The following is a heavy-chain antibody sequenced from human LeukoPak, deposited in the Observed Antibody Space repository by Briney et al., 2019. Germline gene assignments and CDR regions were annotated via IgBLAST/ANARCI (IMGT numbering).Heavy chain of an antibody. CDR1: GFTFSGYW. D-gene: IGHD6-19*01. V-gene: IGHV3-74*01. CDR3: ARVIYSGWEGELSD. Sequence: PGGSLRLSCAASGFTFSGYWMHWVRQAPGKGLVWVSRINSDGSTTSNADSVMGRFTISRDNAKNTLYLQMNSLRAEDTAVYYCARVIYSGWEGELSDWGQGTLVTVSS. J-gene: IGHJ4*02. CDR2: INSDGSTT.